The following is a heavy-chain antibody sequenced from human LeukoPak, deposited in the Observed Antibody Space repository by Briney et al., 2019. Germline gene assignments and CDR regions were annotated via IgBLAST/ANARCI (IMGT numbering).Heavy chain of an antibody. CDR3: ATGLITMIVVATGSFDY. V-gene: IGHV1-24*01. Sequence: ASVKVSCKVSGYTLTELSMHWVRQAPAKGLEWMGGFDPEDGETIYAQKFQGRVTMTEDTSTDTAYMELSSLRSEDTAVYYCATGLITMIVVATGSFDYWGQGTLVTVSS. D-gene: IGHD3-22*01. CDR1: GYTLTELS. CDR2: FDPEDGET. J-gene: IGHJ4*02.